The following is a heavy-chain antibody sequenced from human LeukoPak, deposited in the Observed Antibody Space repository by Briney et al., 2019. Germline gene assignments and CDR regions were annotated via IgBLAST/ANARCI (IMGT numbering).Heavy chain of an antibody. CDR1: GYTFTGYY. CDR2: MNPNSGST. D-gene: IGHD3-10*01. J-gene: IGHJ4*02. Sequence: ASVKVSCKASGYTFTGYYMHWVRQATGQGLEWMRWMNPNSGSTGYAQKFQGRVTMTRNTSISTAYMELSSLRSEDTAVYYCATSPRGGELLWFGELLIWGQGTLVTVSS. V-gene: IGHV1-8*02. CDR3: ATSPRGGELLWFGELLI.